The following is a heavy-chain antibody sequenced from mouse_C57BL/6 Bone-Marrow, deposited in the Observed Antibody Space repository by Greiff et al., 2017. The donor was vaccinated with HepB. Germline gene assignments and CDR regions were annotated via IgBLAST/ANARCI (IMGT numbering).Heavy chain of an antibody. Sequence: EVQLVESGGGLVQPGESLKLSCESTDYDFPSHDMSWVRKTPEKRLELVAAINSDGGSTYYPDTMERRFIIARDNTKKTLYLQMSRLRSEDTALYYFARQGVRGYFDVWGTGTTVTVSS. CDR1: DYDFPSHD. J-gene: IGHJ1*03. V-gene: IGHV5-2*01. CDR3: ARQGVRGYFDV. D-gene: IGHD2-14*01. CDR2: INSDGGST.